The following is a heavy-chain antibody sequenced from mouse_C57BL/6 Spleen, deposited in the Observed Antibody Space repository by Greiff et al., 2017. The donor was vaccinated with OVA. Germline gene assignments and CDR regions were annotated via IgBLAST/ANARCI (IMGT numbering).Heavy chain of an antibody. J-gene: IGHJ3*01. Sequence: ESGPGLVKPSQSLSLTCSVTGYSITSGYYWNWIRQFPGNKLEWMGYISYDGSNNYNPSLKNRISITRDTSKNQFFLKLNSVTTEDTATYYCARERSDYDGWFAYWGQGTLVTVSA. D-gene: IGHD2-4*01. CDR1: GYSITSGYY. V-gene: IGHV3-6*01. CDR3: ARERSDYDGWFAY. CDR2: ISYDGSN.